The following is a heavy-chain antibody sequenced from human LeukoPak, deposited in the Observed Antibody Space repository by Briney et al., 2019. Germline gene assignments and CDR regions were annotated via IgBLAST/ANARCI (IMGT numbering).Heavy chain of an antibody. V-gene: IGHV4-39*01. D-gene: IGHD5-24*01. Sequence: SETLSLTCTVSGVSISSGYWAWIRQPPGRSLEWIGSIYYSGNTHYNPSLKSRVTISVDTSKNQFSLKLSSVTAADTAVYYCARQGLIVMAGEGDFDYWGQGTLVTVSS. CDR1: GVSISSGY. J-gene: IGHJ4*02. CDR3: ARQGLIVMAGEGDFDY. CDR2: IYYSGNT.